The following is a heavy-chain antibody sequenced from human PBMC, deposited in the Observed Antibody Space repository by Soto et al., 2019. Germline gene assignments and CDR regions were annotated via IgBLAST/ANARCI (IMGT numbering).Heavy chain of an antibody. J-gene: IGHJ4*02. CDR1: GFTFSSYA. Sequence: GGSLRLSCAASGFTFSSYAMSWVRQAPGKGLEWVSVISVSGGSTYYADSVKGRFTISRDNSKNTLYLQMNSLRAEDTAVYYCAKVSDYDFWSGYSLYFDYWGQGTLVTVSS. D-gene: IGHD3-3*01. CDR2: ISVSGGST. V-gene: IGHV3-23*01. CDR3: AKVSDYDFWSGYSLYFDY.